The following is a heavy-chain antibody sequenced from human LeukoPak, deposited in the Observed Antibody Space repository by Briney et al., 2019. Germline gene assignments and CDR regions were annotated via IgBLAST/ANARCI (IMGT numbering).Heavy chain of an antibody. CDR2: ISGSGGST. V-gene: IGHV3-23*01. CDR3: AKGSISGVVLVPATCAPNDY. D-gene: IGHD2-15*01. Sequence: GGSLRLSCAASGFTFDDYTMHWVRQAPGKGLEWVAGISGSGGSTYYVDSVKGRFTISRDNSKNTLYLQMNSLTVEDTAIYYCAKGSISGVVLVPATCAPNDYWGQGTLVTVSS. CDR1: GFTFDDYT. J-gene: IGHJ4*02.